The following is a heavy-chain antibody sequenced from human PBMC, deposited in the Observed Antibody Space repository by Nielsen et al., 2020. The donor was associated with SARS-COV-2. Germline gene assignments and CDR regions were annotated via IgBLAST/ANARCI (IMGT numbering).Heavy chain of an antibody. CDR2: IYTSGST. CDR1: GGSISSYY. V-gene: IGHV4-4*07. CDR3: ARGREDTAMTTLDYYYGMDV. D-gene: IGHD5-18*01. J-gene: IGHJ6*02. Sequence: SETLSLTCTVSGGSISSYYWSWIRQPAGKGLEWIGRIYTSGSTNYNPSLKSRVTMSVDTSKNQFSLKLSSVTAADTAVYYCARGREDTAMTTLDYYYGMDVWGQGTTVTVSS.